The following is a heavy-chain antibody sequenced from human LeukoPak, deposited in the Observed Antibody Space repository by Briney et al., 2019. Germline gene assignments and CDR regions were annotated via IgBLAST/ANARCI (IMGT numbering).Heavy chain of an antibody. J-gene: IGHJ4*02. V-gene: IGHV1-2*02. CDR2: INPNSGGT. D-gene: IGHD3-22*01. CDR1: GYTFTGYY. CDR3: ARGTYYDSSAYSGVRLFDY. Sequence: ASVKVSCKASGYTFTGYYMHWVRQAPGQGLEWMGWINPNSGGTNYAQKFQGRVTMTRDTSISTAYMELSRLRSDDTAVYYCARGTYYDSSAYSGVRLFDYWGQGTLVTVSS.